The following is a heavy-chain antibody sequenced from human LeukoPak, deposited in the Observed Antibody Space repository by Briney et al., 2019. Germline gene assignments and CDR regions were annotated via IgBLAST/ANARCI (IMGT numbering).Heavy chain of an antibody. J-gene: IGHJ4*02. CDR2: IIPIFGTA. Sequence: SVKVSCKASGGTFSSYAISWVRQAPGQGLEWMGGIIPIFGTANYAQKFQGRVMITADKSTSTAYMELSSLRSEDTAVYYCARDEDRYDYVWGSYPIRYLGYWGQGTLVTVSS. D-gene: IGHD3-16*02. CDR1: GGTFSSYA. V-gene: IGHV1-69*06. CDR3: ARDEDRYDYVWGSYPIRYLGY.